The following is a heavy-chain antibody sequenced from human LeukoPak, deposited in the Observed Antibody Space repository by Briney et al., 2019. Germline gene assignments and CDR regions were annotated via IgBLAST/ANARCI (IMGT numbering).Heavy chain of an antibody. CDR2: IKSDGTT. V-gene: IGHV3-74*01. CDR1: GFTFSSYW. Sequence: GSLGLSCAASGFTFSSYWMHWVRQAPGKGLVWVSRIKSDGTTNYADSVKGRFTISRDNAKNTLSLQMNSLRAEDTGVYYCARAPSEIGGYYPEYFRHWGQGTLVTVSS. D-gene: IGHD3-22*01. J-gene: IGHJ1*01. CDR3: ARAPSEIGGYYPEYFRH.